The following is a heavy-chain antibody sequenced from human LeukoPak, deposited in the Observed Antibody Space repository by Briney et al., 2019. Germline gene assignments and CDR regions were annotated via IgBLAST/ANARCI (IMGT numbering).Heavy chain of an antibody. CDR2: IYSGGST. CDR1: GFTVSSHY. CDR3: ARGDGYNLSFDY. J-gene: IGHJ4*02. D-gene: IGHD5-24*01. V-gene: IGHV3-53*01. Sequence: GGSLRLSCAASGFTVSSHYMSWVRQAPGKGLEWVSVIYSGGSTYYADSVKGRFTISRDNSKNTLYLQMNSLRAEDTAVYYCARGDGYNLSFDYWGQGTLVTVSS.